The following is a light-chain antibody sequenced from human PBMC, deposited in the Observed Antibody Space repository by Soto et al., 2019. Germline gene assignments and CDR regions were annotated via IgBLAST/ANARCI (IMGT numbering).Light chain of an antibody. CDR3: QQRYNTPVT. CDR1: QTVGTY. Sequence: DIQMTQSPASLSASVEDGVTITCRASQTVGTYLNWYQQTPGKAPKLLIYAASNLQSGVPSRFSGSGSGTDFTLTITSLRPEEWATDGGQQRYNTPVTGGQGTRLEIK. V-gene: IGKV1-39*01. J-gene: IGKJ5*01. CDR2: AAS.